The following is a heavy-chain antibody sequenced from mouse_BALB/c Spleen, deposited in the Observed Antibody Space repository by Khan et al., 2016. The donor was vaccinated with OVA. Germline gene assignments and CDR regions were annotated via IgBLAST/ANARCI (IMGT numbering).Heavy chain of an antibody. J-gene: IGHJ1*01. V-gene: IGHV3-5*02. CDR1: GISITSGNYR. CDR2: IYYSGTV. D-gene: IGHD1-1*01. Sequence: DVKLQESGPGLVKPSQTVSLTCTVTGISITSGNYRWSWIRQFPGNKLEWIGNIYYSGTVTYNPSLTSRTTITRDTSKNQFFLEMNSLTAEDTATYYCARDDGSLYWFFDVWGAGTTVTVSS. CDR3: ARDDGSLYWFFDV.